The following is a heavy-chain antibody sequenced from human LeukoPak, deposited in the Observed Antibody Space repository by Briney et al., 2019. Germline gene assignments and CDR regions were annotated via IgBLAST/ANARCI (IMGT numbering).Heavy chain of an antibody. V-gene: IGHV1-18*01. CDR2: ISNYNGDT. CDR3: ARALYSDSSGYYPGLDH. J-gene: IGHJ4*02. D-gene: IGHD3-22*01. CDR1: GYTFNSYA. Sequence: ASVKVSCKASGYTFNSYAFSWVRQAPGHGLEWVGWISNYNGDTNYAQKFQGRVTMTTDTSTKTSSMELRNPGSDDTAVYYCARALYSDSSGYYPGLDHWGQGTLVTVSS.